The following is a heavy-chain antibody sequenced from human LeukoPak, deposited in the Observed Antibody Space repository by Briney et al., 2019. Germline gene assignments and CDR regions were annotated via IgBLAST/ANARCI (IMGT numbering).Heavy chain of an antibody. CDR1: GVSINPYY. V-gene: IGHV4-4*07. Sequence: PSETLSLTCSVSGVSINPYYWSWIRQSAGKGLEWIGRVYASGTTNYHPSLNGRVTLSVDMSKNHFSLRLSSVTAADTAVYYCARDQGYTYGQTHYFDLWGQGILVTVSS. CDR3: ARDQGYTYGQTHYFDL. D-gene: IGHD5-18*01. J-gene: IGHJ4*02. CDR2: VYASGTT.